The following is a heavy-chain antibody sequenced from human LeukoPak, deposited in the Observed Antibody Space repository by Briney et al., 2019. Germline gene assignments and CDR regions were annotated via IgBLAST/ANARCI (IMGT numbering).Heavy chain of an antibody. CDR2: IYPGDSDT. D-gene: IGHD3-22*01. J-gene: IGHJ4*02. CDR1: GSRFTSYW. CDR3: ARSYYDSSGYFLSEY. V-gene: IGHV5-51*01. Sequence: GESLQISCQGSGSRFTSYWTGWVRQVSGKGLEWRGIIYPGDSDTRYSPSFQGQVTISADKSISTAYLQWSSLKASDTAMFYCARSYYDSSGYFLSEYWGQGTLVTVSS.